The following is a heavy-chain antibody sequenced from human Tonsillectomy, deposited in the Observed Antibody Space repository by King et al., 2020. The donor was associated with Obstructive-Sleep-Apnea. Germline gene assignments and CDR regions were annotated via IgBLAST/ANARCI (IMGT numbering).Heavy chain of an antibody. Sequence: VQLVDSGGGVVQPGRSLRLSCAASGFTFNSYAMHWVRQAPGKGLEWVALISYDKINEYYADSVKGRFTISRDNSKSTLYLQMNSLRTEDTGIYYCARGSGRKYDYYYYGMDVWGQGTTVTVSS. J-gene: IGHJ6*02. CDR2: ISYDKINE. V-gene: IGHV3-30*04. CDR1: GFTFNSYA. CDR3: ARGSGRKYDYYYYGMDV. D-gene: IGHD2-2*01.